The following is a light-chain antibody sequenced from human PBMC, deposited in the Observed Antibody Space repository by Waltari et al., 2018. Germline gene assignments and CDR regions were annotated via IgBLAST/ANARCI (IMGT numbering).Light chain of an antibody. CDR2: WAS. CDR3: QQYFAYPRT. Sequence: DIVMTQSPDSLAVSLGERATINCKSSQSGAHPLTKKNYFAWFQQKAGQPPKLLIYWASTRESGVPDRFSGSGSRTDFTLTITSLQAEDVAVYYCQQYFAYPRTFGQGTKVEIK. CDR1: QSGAHPLTKKNY. J-gene: IGKJ1*01. V-gene: IGKV4-1*01.